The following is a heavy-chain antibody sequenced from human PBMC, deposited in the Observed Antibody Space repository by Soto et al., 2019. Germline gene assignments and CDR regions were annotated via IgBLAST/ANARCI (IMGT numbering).Heavy chain of an antibody. CDR3: ARTDVGYFDWPQRGYYYGMDV. J-gene: IGHJ6*02. CDR1: GYTFTSYY. Sequence: ASVKVSCKASGYTFTSYYMHWVRQAPGQGLEWMGIINPSGGSTSYAQKFQGRVTMTRDTSTSTVYVELSSLRSEDTAVYYCARTDVGYFDWPQRGYYYGMDVWGQGTTVTVSS. D-gene: IGHD3-9*01. V-gene: IGHV1-46*01. CDR2: INPSGGST.